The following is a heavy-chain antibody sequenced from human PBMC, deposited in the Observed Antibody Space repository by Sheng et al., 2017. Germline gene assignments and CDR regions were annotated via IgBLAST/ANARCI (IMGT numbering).Heavy chain of an antibody. CDR1: GFTFSRYN. CDR2: ISTSSSYI. V-gene: IGHV3-21*06. Sequence: DVQLVESGGGLVKPGESLRLSCAASGFTFSRYNMNWVRQAPGKGLEWVSSISTSSSYIHYADSVKGRFTISRDNARNSLYLDMNSLRAEDTAVYYCARGSAGIAATDSTFDYWAREFWSPSPQ. D-gene: IGHD6-13*01. CDR3: ARGSAGIAATDSTFDY. J-gene: IGHJ4*02.